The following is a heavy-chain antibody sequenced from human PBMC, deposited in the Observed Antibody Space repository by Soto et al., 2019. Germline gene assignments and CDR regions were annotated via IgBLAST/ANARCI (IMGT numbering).Heavy chain of an antibody. V-gene: IGHV3-15*07. J-gene: IGHJ6*02. D-gene: IGHD1-1*01. CDR2: IKSKTDGGTT. CDR1: GFTFSNAW. Sequence: EVQLVESGGGLVKPGGSLRLSCAASGFTFSNAWMNWFRQAPGKGLEWVGRIKSKTDGGTTDYAAPVKGRFTISRDNSKNTLYLQMNSLKTEDTAVYYCTTEWQLRGVLGGMDVWGQGTTVTVSS. CDR3: TTEWQLRGVLGGMDV.